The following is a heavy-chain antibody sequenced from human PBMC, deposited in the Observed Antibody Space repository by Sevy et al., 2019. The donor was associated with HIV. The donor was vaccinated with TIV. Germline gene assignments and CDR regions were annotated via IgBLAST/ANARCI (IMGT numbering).Heavy chain of an antibody. D-gene: IGHD5-18*01. Sequence: GGSLRLSCAASGFTFSNYFINWVRQAPGKGLEWVSSISSGSSYIFYADSVKGRFTISRDNAKNSLYLHMNSLRAEDTAVYYCARRDRYGSLYYFGYWGPGTLVSDSS. CDR2: ISSGSSYI. CDR3: ARRDRYGSLYYFGY. V-gene: IGHV3-21*01. J-gene: IGHJ4*02. CDR1: GFTFSNYF.